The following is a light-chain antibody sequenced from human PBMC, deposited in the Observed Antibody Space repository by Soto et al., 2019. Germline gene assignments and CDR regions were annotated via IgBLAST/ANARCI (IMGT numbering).Light chain of an antibody. CDR1: SSDVGDYKY. Sequence: QSALTQPPSASGSPGQSVTISCTGTSSDVGDYKYVSWYQQYPGKAPKLMIYEVSKRPSGVPDRFSGSKPGNTASLTVSGLKAEDEADYYCTSYVGSNIWVFGGGTKLTVL. CDR2: EVS. CDR3: TSYVGSNIWV. J-gene: IGLJ3*02. V-gene: IGLV2-8*01.